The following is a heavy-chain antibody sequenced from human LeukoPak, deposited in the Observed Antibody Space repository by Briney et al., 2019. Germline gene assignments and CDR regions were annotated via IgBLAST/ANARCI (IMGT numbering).Heavy chain of an antibody. CDR1: GGSISSYY. J-gene: IGHJ3*02. CDR3: ARGLLSRAFDI. D-gene: IGHD2-2*01. V-gene: IGHV4-59*01. Sequence: PSETLSLTCTVSGGSISSYYWSWIRQPPGKGLEWIGYIYYSGSTNYNPSLKSRVTISVDTSKNQFSLKLSSVTAADTAVYYCARGLLSRAFDIWGQGTMVTVCS. CDR2: IYYSGST.